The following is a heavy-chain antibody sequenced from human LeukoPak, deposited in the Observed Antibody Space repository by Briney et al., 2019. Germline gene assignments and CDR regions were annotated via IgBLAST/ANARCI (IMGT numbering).Heavy chain of an antibody. D-gene: IGHD1-26*01. CDR2: ISYDGNDK. CDR3: AKGGKWDVTPFDY. CDR1: GFTFSSYD. V-gene: IGHV3-30*18. J-gene: IGHJ4*02. Sequence: PGGSLRLSCAASGFTFSSYDMHWVRQAPGKGLEWVAVISYDGNDKHYADSVKGRFTISRDNSKNTLYLQMNSLRVEDTAVYYCAKGGKWDVTPFDYWGQGTLVTVSS.